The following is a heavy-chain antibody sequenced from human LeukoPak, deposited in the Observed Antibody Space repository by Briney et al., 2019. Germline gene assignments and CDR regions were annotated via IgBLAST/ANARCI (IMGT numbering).Heavy chain of an antibody. CDR2: IIPIFGTA. D-gene: IGHD3-10*01. Sequence: ASVKVSCKASGGTFSSYAISWVRQAPGQGLEWMGGIIPIFGTANYAQKFQGRVTITADESTSTAYMELSSLRSEDTAVYYCARDRDGSGISAFDIWGQGTMVTVSS. V-gene: IGHV1-69*13. CDR1: GGTFSSYA. J-gene: IGHJ3*02. CDR3: ARDRDGSGISAFDI.